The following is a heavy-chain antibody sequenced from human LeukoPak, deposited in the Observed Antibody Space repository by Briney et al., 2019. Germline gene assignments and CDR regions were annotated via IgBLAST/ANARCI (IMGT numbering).Heavy chain of an antibody. V-gene: IGHV1-69*13. D-gene: IGHD1-26*01. Sequence: SVKVSCKASGGTLSSYAISWVRQAPGQGLEWMGGIIPILGTANYAQKFQGRVTTTADESTSTAYMELSSLRSEDTAVYYCARDGRSAFDIWGQGTMVTVSS. CDR2: IIPILGTA. CDR1: GGTLSSYA. CDR3: ARDGRSAFDI. J-gene: IGHJ3*02.